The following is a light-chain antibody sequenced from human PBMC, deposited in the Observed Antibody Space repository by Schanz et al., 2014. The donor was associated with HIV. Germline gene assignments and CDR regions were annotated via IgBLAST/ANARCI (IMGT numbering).Light chain of an antibody. CDR3: SSYTSSSTVI. CDR2: EVS. J-gene: IGLJ2*01. CDR1: SSEDRNYNE. V-gene: IGLV2-18*02. Sequence: QSALTQGGGGEGGEGQSVTISGKGTSSEDRNYNEVTWYQQYTSKAPKSLIHEVSMLPPGVPDRFSGSKSGNTASLTISGLQAEDETDYYCSSYTSSSTVIFGGGTKLTVL.